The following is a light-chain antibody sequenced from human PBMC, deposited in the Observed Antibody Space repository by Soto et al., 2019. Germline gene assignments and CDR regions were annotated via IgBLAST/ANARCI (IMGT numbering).Light chain of an antibody. V-gene: IGKV2-28*01. J-gene: IGKJ3*01. CDR2: LAS. Sequence: DIVMTQSPLYLPVTPGEPASISCRSSQSLLHSDGYNYLDWYLQKPGQSPQLLIYLASNRASGVHDRFSGSGSGTDFTLKISRVEAEDVGVYYCMQALQTPLFTFGPGTKVDLK. CDR1: QSLLHSDGYNY. CDR3: MQALQTPLFT.